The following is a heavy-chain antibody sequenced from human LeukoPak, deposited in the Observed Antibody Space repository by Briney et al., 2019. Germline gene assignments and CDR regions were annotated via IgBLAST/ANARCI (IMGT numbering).Heavy chain of an antibody. V-gene: IGHV3-48*01. CDR2: ISSSGSSI. CDR1: GFTFSIYN. D-gene: IGHD2-15*01. J-gene: IGHJ5*02. Sequence: GGSLRLSCAASGFTFSIYNMNWVRQAPGKGLEWVSYISSSGSSIYYADSVKGRFTISRDNAKNSLFLQMSSLRAEDTAVYYCARGADGVSSNSRGWFDPWGQGTLVTVSS. CDR3: ARGADGVSSNSRGWFDP.